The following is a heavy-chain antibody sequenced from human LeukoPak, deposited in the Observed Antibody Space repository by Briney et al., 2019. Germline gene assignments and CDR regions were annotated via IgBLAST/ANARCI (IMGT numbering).Heavy chain of an antibody. V-gene: IGHV4-59*12. D-gene: IGHD1-26*01. CDR2: IYYTGNT. Sequence: SETLSLTCTVSGGSISNSFWSWIRQSPGKGLEWIAYIYYTGNTKYNPSLKSRVTISVQTSKNQSSLRLTSVTADDTAVYYCARDSGSSPTFDYWGQGTLVTVSS. CDR3: ARDSGSSPTFDY. CDR1: GGSISNSF. J-gene: IGHJ4*02.